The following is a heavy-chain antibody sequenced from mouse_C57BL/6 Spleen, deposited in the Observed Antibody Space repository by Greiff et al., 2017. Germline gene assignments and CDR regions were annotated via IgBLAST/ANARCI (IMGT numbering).Heavy chain of an antibody. CDR3: ARHDGSSWEGAMDY. V-gene: IGHV5-6*01. D-gene: IGHD1-1*01. Sequence: EVQVVESGGDLVKPGGSLKLSCAASGFTFSSYGMSWVRQTPDKRLEWVATISSGGSYTYYPDSVKGRFTISRDNATNTLYLQMSSLKSEDTAMYYCARHDGSSWEGAMDYWGQGTSVTVSS. J-gene: IGHJ4*01. CDR1: GFTFSSYG. CDR2: ISSGGSYT.